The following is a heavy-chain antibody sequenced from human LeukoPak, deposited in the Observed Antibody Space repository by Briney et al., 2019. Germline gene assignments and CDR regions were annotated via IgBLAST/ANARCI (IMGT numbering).Heavy chain of an antibody. CDR3: VRYYTRHSWYFDL. CDR2: IKPDEGEK. Sequence: GGSLRLSCAASGFTFSSYSMNWVRQAPGKGLEWVANIKPDEGEKYYVDSVKGRFTVSRDNAKNSLYLQMDSLRAEDTAVYYCVRYYTRHSWYFDLWGRGTLVTVSS. J-gene: IGHJ2*01. CDR1: GFTFSSYS. V-gene: IGHV3-7*01. D-gene: IGHD3-10*01.